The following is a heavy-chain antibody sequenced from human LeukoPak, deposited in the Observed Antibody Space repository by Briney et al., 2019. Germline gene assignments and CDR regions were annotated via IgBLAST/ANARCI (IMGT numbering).Heavy chain of an antibody. Sequence: GGSLRLSCAASGFTFSSYSMNWVRQAPGKGVEWVSYISSSRNIIYYADPVKGRFTISRDNAKNSLSLQMNSLRAEDTAVYYCARVSVEDYYDSSGYSYYYYMDVWGKGTTVTVSS. J-gene: IGHJ6*03. D-gene: IGHD3-22*01. CDR1: GFTFSSYS. V-gene: IGHV3-48*01. CDR3: ARVSVEDYYDSSGYSYYYYMDV. CDR2: ISSSRNII.